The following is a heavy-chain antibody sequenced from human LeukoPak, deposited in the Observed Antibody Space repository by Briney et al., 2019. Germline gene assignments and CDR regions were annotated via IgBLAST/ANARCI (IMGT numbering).Heavy chain of an antibody. V-gene: IGHV4-61*10. Sequence: TSETLSLTCTVSGGSISSGSYYWSWIRQPAGKGLEWIGYIYYSGSTNYNPSLKSRVTISVDTSKNQFSLNLSSVTAADTAVYYCARTGGSFYFYYYMDVWGKGTTVTVSS. D-gene: IGHD1-26*01. CDR1: GGSISSGSYY. CDR2: IYYSGST. CDR3: ARTGGSFYFYYYMDV. J-gene: IGHJ6*03.